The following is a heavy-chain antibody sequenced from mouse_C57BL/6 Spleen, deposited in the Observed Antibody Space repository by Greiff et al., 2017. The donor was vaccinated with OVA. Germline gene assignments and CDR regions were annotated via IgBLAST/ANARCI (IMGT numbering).Heavy chain of an antibody. CDR1: GFNIKDYY. J-gene: IGHJ1*03. V-gene: IGHV14-2*01. Sequence: VQLKESGAELVKPGASVKLSCTASGFNIKDYYMHWVKQRTEQGLEWIGRIDPEDGETKYAPKFQGKATITADTSSNTAYLQLSSLTSEDTAVYYCAISGYSNSPYWYFDVWGTGTTVTVSS. CDR3: AISGYSNSPYWYFDV. D-gene: IGHD2-5*01. CDR2: IDPEDGET.